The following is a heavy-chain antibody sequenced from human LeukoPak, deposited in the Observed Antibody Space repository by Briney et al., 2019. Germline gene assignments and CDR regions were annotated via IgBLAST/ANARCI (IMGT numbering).Heavy chain of an antibody. Sequence: GGSLRLSCAASGFRFSNYWMNWVRQAPGKGLEWVANIKQDGSETYYVDSVKGRFTISGDNAKNSVSLQMSSLRVEDTAVYFCAXGLGWVYDYWGQGTLVAVSS. D-gene: IGHD2-8*01. CDR3: AXGLGWVYDY. CDR1: GFRFSNYW. V-gene: IGHV3-7*01. J-gene: IGHJ4*02. CDR2: IKQDGSET.